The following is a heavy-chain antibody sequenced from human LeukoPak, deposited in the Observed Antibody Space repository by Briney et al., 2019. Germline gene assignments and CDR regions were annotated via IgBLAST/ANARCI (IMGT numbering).Heavy chain of an antibody. CDR2: IIPIFGTA. CDR1: GGTFSSYA. D-gene: IGHD1-14*01. J-gene: IGHJ6*02. Sequence: GASVKVSCKASGGTFSSYAISWVRQAPGQGLEWMGGIIPIFGTANYAQKFQGRVTITADESTSTAYMELSSLRSEDTAVYYCARATETRRRGNRNNSYGMDVWGQGTTVTVSS. CDR3: ARATETRRRGNRNNSYGMDV. V-gene: IGHV1-69*13.